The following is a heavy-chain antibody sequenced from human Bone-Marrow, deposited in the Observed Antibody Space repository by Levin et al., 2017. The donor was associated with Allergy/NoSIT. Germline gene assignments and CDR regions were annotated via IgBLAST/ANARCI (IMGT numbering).Heavy chain of an antibody. CDR2: ISYEETNQ. V-gene: IGHV3-30*04. D-gene: IGHD3-16*01. CDR3: ARASRGQVDDYFDS. J-gene: IGHJ4*02. Sequence: GGSLRLSCAASGFTFRAYAMHWVRQAPGKGLEWVTGISYEETNQHYADSVKGRFTISRDNSKNTLYVHMSSLRPEDTAVYYCARASRGQVDDYFDSCGPGTLVTVS. CDR1: GFTFRAYA.